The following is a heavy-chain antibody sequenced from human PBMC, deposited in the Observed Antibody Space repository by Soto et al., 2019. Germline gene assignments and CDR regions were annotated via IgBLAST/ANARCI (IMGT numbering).Heavy chain of an antibody. CDR3: ARGDDSSGEPYFDY. Sequence: SETLSLTCTVSGGSISSYYWSWIRQPPGRGLEWIGYIYYSGSTNYNPSLKSRVTISVDTSKNQFSLKLSSVTAADTAVYYCARGDDSSGEPYFDYWGQGTLVTVSS. CDR1: GGSISSYY. CDR2: IYYSGST. D-gene: IGHD3-22*01. V-gene: IGHV4-59*01. J-gene: IGHJ4*02.